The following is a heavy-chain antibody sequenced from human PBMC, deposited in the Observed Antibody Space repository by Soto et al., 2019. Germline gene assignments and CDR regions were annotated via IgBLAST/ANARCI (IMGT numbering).Heavy chain of an antibody. CDR3: ARGGYYDSSGARNYHYYGMDV. D-gene: IGHD3-22*01. V-gene: IGHV1-18*01. Sequence: QAQLVQSGAEVKKPGASVKVSCKASGYSFSSYGITWVRQAPGQGLEWLGWISPYNDDTKYAQRLQGRVTMTTDTSTGTAYLDIRGLRSDDTTIYSCARGGYYDSSGARNYHYYGMDVWGQGTTVTVS. CDR2: ISPYNDDT. J-gene: IGHJ6*02. CDR1: GYSFSSYG.